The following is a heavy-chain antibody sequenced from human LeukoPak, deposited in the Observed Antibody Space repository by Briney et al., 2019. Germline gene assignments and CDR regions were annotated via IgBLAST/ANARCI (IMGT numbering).Heavy chain of an antibody. J-gene: IGHJ4*02. CDR1: GFTFSSYA. CDR3: ARMDYDSSGYYSAFDQ. D-gene: IGHD3-22*01. CDR2: ISRHGGNT. V-gene: IGHV3-64*01. Sequence: GGSLRLSCAASGFTFSSYAMHWVRQAPGKGLEYVSAISRHGGNTYYANFVKGRFTISRDNSKNSLYLQMNSLRAEDTAVYYCARMDYDSSGYYSAFDQWGQGTLVTVSS.